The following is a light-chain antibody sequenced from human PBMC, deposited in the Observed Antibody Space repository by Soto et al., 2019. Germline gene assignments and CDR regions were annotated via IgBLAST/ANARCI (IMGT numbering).Light chain of an antibody. CDR1: SSDVGAYNY. CDR2: DVS. V-gene: IGLV2-14*01. Sequence: QSVLTQPASVSGSPGQSITISCTGTSSDVGAYNYVSWFQQHPGKDPKLMIYDVSSRPSEVSDGFSGSKSGNTASLTISGLQAEYEADYYCSSYTSSSTRVFGGGTKLTVL. J-gene: IGLJ2*01. CDR3: SSYTSSSTRV.